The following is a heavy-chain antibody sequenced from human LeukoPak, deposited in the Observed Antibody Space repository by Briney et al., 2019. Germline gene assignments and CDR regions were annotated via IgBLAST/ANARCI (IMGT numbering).Heavy chain of an antibody. Sequence: GGSPRLSCAASGFTFSSYSMNWVRQAPGKGLEWVSSISSSSSYIYYADSVKGRFTISRDNAKNSLYLQMNSLRAEDTAVYYCARGTFGIVGATDFDYWGQGTLVTVSS. J-gene: IGHJ4*02. CDR2: ISSSSSYI. CDR1: GFTFSSYS. CDR3: ARGTFGIVGATDFDY. V-gene: IGHV3-21*01. D-gene: IGHD1-26*01.